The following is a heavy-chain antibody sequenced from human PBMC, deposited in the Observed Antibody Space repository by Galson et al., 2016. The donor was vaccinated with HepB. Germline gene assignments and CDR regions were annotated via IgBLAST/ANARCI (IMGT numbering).Heavy chain of an antibody. CDR3: ASGYSFGLGFEY. CDR1: GFSFNTYY. Sequence: LRLSCAATGFSFNTYYMTWIRQAPGKGLEWLSYIGSRGTTIYYADSVKGRFTISRDYAKNSLYLQMNNLRVEDTAIYYCASGYSFGLGFEYWGQGTPVSVSS. CDR2: IGSRGTTI. D-gene: IGHD5-18*01. J-gene: IGHJ4*02. V-gene: IGHV3-11*01.